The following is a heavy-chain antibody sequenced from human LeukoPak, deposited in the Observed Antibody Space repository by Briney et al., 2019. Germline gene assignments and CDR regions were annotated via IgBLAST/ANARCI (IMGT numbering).Heavy chain of an antibody. CDR1: VYTFTSYG. CDR2: ISGYNGNT. CDR3: AIDYYGSGSYYNVSRQYYYYGMDV. D-gene: IGHD3-10*01. V-gene: IGHV1-18*01. Sequence: ASVKVSCKASVYTFTSYGISWVRQGPGQALEWMGWISGYNGNTSYAQKLQGRVTMTSDTSTSTAYMELRSLRSDDTAVYYSAIDYYGSGSYYNVSRQYYYYGMDVWGQGTTVTVSS. J-gene: IGHJ6*02.